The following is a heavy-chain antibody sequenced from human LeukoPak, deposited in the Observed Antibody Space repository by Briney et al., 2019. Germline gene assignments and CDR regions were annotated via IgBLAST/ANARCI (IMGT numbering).Heavy chain of an antibody. CDR1: GFTFSDHY. V-gene: IGHV3-48*02. J-gene: IGHJ4*02. CDR3: ARETPEYD. Sequence: PGGSLRLSCAASGFTFSDHYMDWVHQAPGKGLEWVSYISSSSSTIYYADSVKGRFTISRDNAKNSLYLQMNSLRDEDTAVYYCARETPEYDWGQGTLVTVSS. CDR2: ISSSSSTI. D-gene: IGHD1-14*01.